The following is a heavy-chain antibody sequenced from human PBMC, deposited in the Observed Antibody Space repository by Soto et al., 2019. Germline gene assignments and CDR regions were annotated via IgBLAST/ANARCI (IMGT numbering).Heavy chain of an antibody. J-gene: IGHJ5*02. Sequence: GGSLRLSCAASGFTFSSYGMSWVRQAPGKGLEWVSAISGSGGSTYYADSVKGRFTISRDNSKNTLYLQMNSLRAEDTAVYYCAKRGSPYNWFDPWGQGTLVTVSS. CDR2: ISGSGGST. V-gene: IGHV3-23*01. CDR1: GFTFSSYG. CDR3: AKRGSPYNWFDP.